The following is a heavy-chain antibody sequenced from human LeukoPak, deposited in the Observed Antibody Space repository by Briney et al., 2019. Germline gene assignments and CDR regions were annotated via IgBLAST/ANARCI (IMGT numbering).Heavy chain of an antibody. D-gene: IGHD3-10*01. J-gene: IGHJ5*02. CDR1: GFSVSSDY. CDR2: IYSGGST. V-gene: IGHV3-66*01. Sequence: GGSLRLSCAASGFSVSSDYMRWVRQAPGKGLEWVSIIYSGGSTYYADSVKGRFTISRDDSKNTVYLQMKSLRAEDAAVYYCATGDPGFAWGQGTLVTVSS. CDR3: ATGDPGFA.